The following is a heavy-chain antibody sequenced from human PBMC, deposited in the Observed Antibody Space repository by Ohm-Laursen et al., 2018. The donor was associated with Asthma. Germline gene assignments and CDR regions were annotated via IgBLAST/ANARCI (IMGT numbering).Heavy chain of an antibody. D-gene: IGHD6-13*01. CDR1: GGTFSSYA. J-gene: IGHJ3*02. CDR2: IIPIFGTA. CDR3: ARAFPNPAAAGNDAFDI. Sequence: GSSVKVSCKASGGTFSSYAISWVRQAPGQGLEWMGGIIPIFGTANYAQKFQGRVTITADESTSTAYMELSSLRSEDTAVYYCARAFPNPAAAGNDAFDIWGQGTMVSVSS. V-gene: IGHV1-69*01.